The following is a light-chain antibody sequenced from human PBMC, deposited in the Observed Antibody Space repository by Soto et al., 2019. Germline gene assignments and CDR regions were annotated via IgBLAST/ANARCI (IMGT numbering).Light chain of an antibody. Sequence: SALTQPRSVSGSPGQSVTLSCTGTSSDVGGYNYVSWYQEQPGKAPKLMIYDVSKRPSGVPDRFSGSKSGNTASLTISGLQAEDEADYYCCSYAGSYSYVFGTGTKLTVL. CDR2: DVS. J-gene: IGLJ1*01. CDR1: SSDVGGYNY. V-gene: IGLV2-11*01. CDR3: CSYAGSYSYV.